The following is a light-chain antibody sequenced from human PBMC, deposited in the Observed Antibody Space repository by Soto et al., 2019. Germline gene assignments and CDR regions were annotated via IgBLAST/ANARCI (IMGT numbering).Light chain of an antibody. Sequence: QAVVTQPPSASGTPGQRVTISCSGSSSNIGSNYVYWYQQLPGTAPKLLIYRNNQRPSAVPDRFSGSKSGTSASLAISGLRSEDEADYYCAAWDDSLSGVVFGGGTQLTVL. CDR2: RNN. CDR3: AAWDDSLSGVV. CDR1: SSNIGSNY. J-gene: IGLJ2*01. V-gene: IGLV1-47*01.